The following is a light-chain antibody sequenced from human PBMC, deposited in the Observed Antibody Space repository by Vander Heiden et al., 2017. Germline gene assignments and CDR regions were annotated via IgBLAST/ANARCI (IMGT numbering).Light chain of an antibody. CDR2: SNN. J-gene: IGLJ1*01. CDR3: AAWDDSLNGRV. CDR1: SSNIGSNT. Sequence: QSVLTQPPSASGTPGQRVTISCSGSSSNIGSNTVNWYQQLPGKAPKLLIYSNNQRPSGVPDRFSGSKSGTSASLAISGLQSEDEADYYCAAWDDSLNGRVFGTGTKVTVL. V-gene: IGLV1-44*01.